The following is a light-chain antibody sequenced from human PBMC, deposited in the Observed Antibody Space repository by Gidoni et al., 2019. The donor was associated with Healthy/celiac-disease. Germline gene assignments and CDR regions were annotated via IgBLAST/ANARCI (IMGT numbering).Light chain of an antibody. CDR1: QDISNY. J-gene: IGKJ1*01. Sequence: DIQMTQSPSSLSASVGDRVTITCQASQDISNYLNWYQQKPGKAPKLLIYDASSLKTGVPSRFSGSGSGTDFTFTISSLQPEDIATYYCQQYDNLPRTFGQGTKVEIK. V-gene: IGKV1-33*01. CDR2: DAS. CDR3: QQYDNLPRT.